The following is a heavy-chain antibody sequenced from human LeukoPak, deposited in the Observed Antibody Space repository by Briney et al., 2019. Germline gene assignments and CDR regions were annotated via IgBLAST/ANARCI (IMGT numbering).Heavy chain of an antibody. J-gene: IGHJ4*02. CDR2: IYYSGST. V-gene: IGHV4-59*11. CDR1: GGSISSHY. D-gene: IGHD3-22*01. CDR3: ARMNSSGYYYSYFDY. Sequence: SETLSLTCTVSGGSISSHYWSWIRQPPGKGLEWIGYIYYSGSTNYNPSLKSRVTISVDTSKNQCSLKLSSVTAADTAVYYCARMNSSGYYYSYFDYWGQGTLVTVSS.